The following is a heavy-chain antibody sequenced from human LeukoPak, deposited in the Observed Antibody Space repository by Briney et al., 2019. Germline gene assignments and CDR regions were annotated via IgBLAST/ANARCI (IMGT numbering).Heavy chain of an antibody. CDR3: ARVLGGYDLERNNWSDP. CDR2: IYYSGST. CDR1: GGSISSSSYY. Sequence: SETLSLTCTVSGGSISSSSYYWGWIRQPPGKGLEWIGSIYYSGSTYYNPSLKSRVTISVDTSKNQFPLKLSSVPAAAPAVYNCARVLGGYDLERNNWSDPWGQGTRFPVSP. D-gene: IGHD5-12*01. J-gene: IGHJ5*02. V-gene: IGHV4-39*06.